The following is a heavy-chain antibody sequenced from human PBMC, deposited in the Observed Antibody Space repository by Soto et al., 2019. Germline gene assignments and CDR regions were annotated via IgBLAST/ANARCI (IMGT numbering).Heavy chain of an antibody. CDR3: VGGFGQLAIYFDY. Sequence: PGGSLRLSCAASGFTFSSYAMSWVRQAPGKGLEWVSAISGSGGSTYYADSVKGRFTISRDNSKNTLYLQMNSLRAEDTAVYYCVGGFGQLAIYFDYWGQGTLVTVSS. CDR2: ISGSGGST. V-gene: IGHV3-23*01. D-gene: IGHD3-3*01. J-gene: IGHJ4*02. CDR1: GFTFSSYA.